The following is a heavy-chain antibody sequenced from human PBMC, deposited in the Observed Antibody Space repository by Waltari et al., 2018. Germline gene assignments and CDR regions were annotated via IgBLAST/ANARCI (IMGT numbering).Heavy chain of an antibody. CDR2: FDPENGXT. D-gene: IGHD3-22*01. Sequence: QVHLVQSGAEVKKPXASVKVSCKVXGNTLXELSIPWVRQGPGKGLEWMGGFDPENGXTIYAQKLXGRVXMTXDTSTXTXYMKLISLXXEDTXVYYCATDNPXSGYYFYXGQGTLVTVX. CDR1: GNTLXELS. V-gene: IGHV1-24*01. CDR3: ATDNPXSGYYFY. J-gene: IGHJ4*02.